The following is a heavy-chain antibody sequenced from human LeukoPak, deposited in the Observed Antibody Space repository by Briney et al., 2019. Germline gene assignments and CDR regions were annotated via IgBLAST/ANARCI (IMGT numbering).Heavy chain of an antibody. CDR2: GNPNYGGT. J-gene: IGHJ6*03. V-gene: IGHV1-2*02. D-gene: IGHD6-19*01. CDR1: GYTFTGYY. CDR3: AKSQAGYSSGWYPVLGPAYYMDV. Sequence: GASVKVSCKASGYTFTGYYMHWVWQAPGQGLGWMGWGNPNYGGTNYAQKFQSRRTMTRVTSTSTDYMQLIRLISDDTAVYYCAKSQAGYSSGWYPVLGPAYYMDVWGKGTTVTVSS.